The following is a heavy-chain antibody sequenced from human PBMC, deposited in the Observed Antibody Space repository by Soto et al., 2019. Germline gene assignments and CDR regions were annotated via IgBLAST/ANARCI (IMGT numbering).Heavy chain of an antibody. CDR1: GYTFTSYA. V-gene: IGHV1-3*01. D-gene: IGHD1-26*01. CDR3: ATWELLSSPGAFDI. J-gene: IGHJ3*02. Sequence: ASVKVSCRASGYTFTSYAMHWVRQAPGQRLEWMGWINAGNRNTKYSQKFQGRVTITRDTSASTAYMELSSLRSEDTAVYYCATWELLSSPGAFDIWGQGTMVTVSS. CDR2: INAGNRNT.